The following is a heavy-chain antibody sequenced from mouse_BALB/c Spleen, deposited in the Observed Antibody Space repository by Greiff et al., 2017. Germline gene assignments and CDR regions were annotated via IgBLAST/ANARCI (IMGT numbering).Heavy chain of an antibody. CDR3: TRGDYGNSFDY. CDR1: GYTFTSYY. V-gene: IGHV1S81*02. J-gene: IGHJ2*01. Sequence: LVESGAELVKPGASVKLSCKASGYTFTSYYMYWVKQRPGQGLEWIGEINPSNGGTNFNEKFKSKATLTVDKSSSTAYMQLSSLTSEDSAVYYCTRGDYGNSFDYWAKAPLSQSPQ. CDR2: INPSNGGT. D-gene: IGHD2-1*01.